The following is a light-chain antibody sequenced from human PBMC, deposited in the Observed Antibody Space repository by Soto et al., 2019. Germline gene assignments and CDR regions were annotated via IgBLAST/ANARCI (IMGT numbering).Light chain of an antibody. J-gene: IGLJ2*01. CDR1: SSDVGGYNY. CDR3: SSYAGSNEV. V-gene: IGLV2-8*01. CDR2: EVS. Sequence: QSVLTQPPSASGSPGQSVTISCTGTSSDVGGYNYVSWYQQHPGKAPKLMIYEVSKRPSGVPGRFSGSKSGNTASLTVSGLQAEDEADYFCSSYAGSNEVFGGGTKVTVL.